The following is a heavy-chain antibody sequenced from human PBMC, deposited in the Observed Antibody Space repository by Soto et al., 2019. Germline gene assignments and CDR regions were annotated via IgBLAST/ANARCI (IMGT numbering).Heavy chain of an antibody. CDR3: AREYSSFEY. CDR1: GGSIDIYY. D-gene: IGHD4-4*01. J-gene: IGHJ4*02. CDR2: INYSGYT. V-gene: IGHV4-59*01. Sequence: QVQLQESGPGLVKPSETLSLTCTVSGGSIDIYYWHWIRQPPGKGLEWIGYINYSGYTSYNPSLKSRVTISVDTSKIKFSLDLTSVTAADTAVYYCAREYSSFEYWGQGTPVTVSS.